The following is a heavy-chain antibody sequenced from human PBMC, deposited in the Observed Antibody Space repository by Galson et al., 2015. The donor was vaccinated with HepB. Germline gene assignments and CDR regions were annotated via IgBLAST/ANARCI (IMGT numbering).Heavy chain of an antibody. CDR1: GFTFSNYA. CDR3: AKATRESSGQFFDY. CDR2: MGGNGKNK. Sequence: SLRLSCAASGFTFSNYAMTWARQAPGKGLEWVSTMGGNGKNKFYADSVKGRFTISRDNFKNTLYLQMNSLRAEDTALYYCAKATRESSGQFFDYWGQGTLVTVSS. D-gene: IGHD6-19*01. J-gene: IGHJ4*02. V-gene: IGHV3-23*05.